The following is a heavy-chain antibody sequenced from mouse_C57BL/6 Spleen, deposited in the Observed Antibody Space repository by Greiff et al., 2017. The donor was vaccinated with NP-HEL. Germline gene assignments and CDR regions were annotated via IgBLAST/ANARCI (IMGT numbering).Heavy chain of an antibody. CDR2: LDPSDSYT. CDR3: ARGYEGGNYAMDY. D-gene: IGHD2-3*01. Sequence: QVQLQQPGAELVRPGTSVQLSCKASGYPFTSYWMHWVKQRPGQGLAWIGVLDPSDSYTNYNQKFKGKATLTVDTSSSTAYMQLSSLTSEDSAVYYCARGYEGGNYAMDYWGQGTSVTVSS. V-gene: IGHV1-59*01. J-gene: IGHJ4*01. CDR1: GYPFTSYW.